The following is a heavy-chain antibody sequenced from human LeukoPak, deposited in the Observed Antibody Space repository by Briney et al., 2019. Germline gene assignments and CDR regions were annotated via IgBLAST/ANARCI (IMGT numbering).Heavy chain of an antibody. J-gene: IGHJ4*02. D-gene: IGHD6-13*01. Sequence: PSETLSLTCAVYGGSFSGYYWSWIRQPPGKGLEWIGEINHSGSTNYNPSLKSRVTISVDTSKNQFSLKLSSVTAADTAVYYCARGFHGSSWFFDYWGQGTLVTVSS. CDR3: ARGFHGSSWFFDY. CDR1: GGSFSGYY. CDR2: INHSGST. V-gene: IGHV4-34*01.